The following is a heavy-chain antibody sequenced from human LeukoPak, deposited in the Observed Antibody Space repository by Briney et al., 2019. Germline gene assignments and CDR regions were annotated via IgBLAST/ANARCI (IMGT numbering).Heavy chain of an antibody. D-gene: IGHD1-26*01. CDR3: ARQRGRWDSFDY. V-gene: IGHV4-59*08. Sequence: IPSETLSLTCTVSGGSISSYYWSWIRQPPGKGLEWIGYIYYSGSTNYNPALKSRVTISVDTSKNQFSLKLSSVTAADTAVYYCARQRGRWDSFDYWGQGTLVTVSS. CDR2: IYYSGST. J-gene: IGHJ4*02. CDR1: GGSISSYY.